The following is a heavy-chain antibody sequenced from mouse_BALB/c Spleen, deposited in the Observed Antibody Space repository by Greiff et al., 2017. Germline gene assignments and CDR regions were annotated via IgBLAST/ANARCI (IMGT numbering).Heavy chain of an antibody. CDR2: ISSGSSTI. V-gene: IGHV5-17*02. CDR1: GFTFSSFG. J-gene: IGHJ2*01. Sequence: EVQVVESGGGLVQPGGSRKLSCAASGFTFSSFGMHWVRQAPEKGLEWVAYISSGSSTIYYADTVKGRFTISRDNPKNTLFLQMTSLRSEDTAMYYCARSMVTSYFDYWGQGTTLTVSS. CDR3: ARSMVTSYFDY. D-gene: IGHD2-1*01.